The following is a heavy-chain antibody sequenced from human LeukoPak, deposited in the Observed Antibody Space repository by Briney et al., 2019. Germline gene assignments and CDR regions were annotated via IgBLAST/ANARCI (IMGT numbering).Heavy chain of an antibody. CDR1: GYTFASYG. CDR2: INTNTGNP. D-gene: IGHD3-9*01. Sequence: GSVKVSCKASGYTFASYGISWVRQAPGQGLEWIGWINTNTGNPTYAQGFTGRFVFSLDTSVSTAYLQISSLKAEDTAVYYCARVGYFDWLLSPYFDYWGQGTLVTVSS. CDR3: ARVGYFDWLLSPYFDY. J-gene: IGHJ4*02. V-gene: IGHV7-4-1*02.